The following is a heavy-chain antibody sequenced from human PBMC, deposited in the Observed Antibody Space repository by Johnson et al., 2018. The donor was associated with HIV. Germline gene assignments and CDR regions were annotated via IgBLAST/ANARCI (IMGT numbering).Heavy chain of an antibody. CDR2: ISYDGSDK. V-gene: IGHV3-30*04. CDR3: ARGRKDIGAADGLDNDGFDM. D-gene: IGHD6-13*01. Sequence: QVQLVESGGGVVRPGRSLRLSCAACEFTFSRFAMHWVRQAPGKGLEWVAVISYDGSDKDNADSVRGRFTISRDISETTIYLQMDSLRPDDTALYYCARGRKDIGAADGLDNDGFDMWGQGTLVTVS. CDR1: EFTFSRFA. J-gene: IGHJ3*02.